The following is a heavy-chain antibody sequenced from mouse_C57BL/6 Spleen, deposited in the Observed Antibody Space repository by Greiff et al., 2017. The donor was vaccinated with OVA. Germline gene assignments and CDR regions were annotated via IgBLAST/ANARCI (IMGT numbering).Heavy chain of an antibody. CDR2: IDPSDSYT. CDR1: GYTFTSYW. CDR3: AFFTTVVSTDAVDY. V-gene: IGHV1-59*01. J-gene: IGHJ4*01. Sequence: QVQLQQPGAELVRPGTSVKLSCKASGYTFTSYWMHWVKQRPGQGLAWIGVIDPSDSYTNYNQKFKGKATLTVDTSSSPAYMQLSSLTSEDSAVYYCAFFTTVVSTDAVDYWGQGTSVTFSS. D-gene: IGHD1-1*01.